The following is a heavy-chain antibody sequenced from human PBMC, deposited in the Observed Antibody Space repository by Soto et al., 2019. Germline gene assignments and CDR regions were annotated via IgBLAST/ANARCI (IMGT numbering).Heavy chain of an antibody. J-gene: IGHJ4*02. D-gene: IGHD3-22*01. CDR1: GGSFSGYY. V-gene: IGHV4-34*01. CDR2: INHSGST. Sequence: SETLSLTCSFYGGSFSGYYLSLILNPPFKGLEWIGEINHSGSTNYNPSLKSRVTISVDTSKNQFSLKLSSVTAADTAVYYCARVLLNYYDSSGYPFEYWGQGTLVTVSS. CDR3: ARVLLNYYDSSGYPFEY.